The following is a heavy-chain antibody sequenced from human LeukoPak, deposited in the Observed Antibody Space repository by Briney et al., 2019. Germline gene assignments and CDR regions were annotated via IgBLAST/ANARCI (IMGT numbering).Heavy chain of an antibody. D-gene: IGHD5-24*01. J-gene: IGHJ4*02. V-gene: IGHV3-21*01. Sequence: GGSLRLSCAASGFTFSSYSMNWVRQAPGRGLEWVSSIRFTGSYIYYADSVKGRFTISRDDAKNLLSLQMISLRVEDTAVYYCTRAGPRRDGYSSDYWGQGTLVTVSS. CDR3: TRAGPRRDGYSSDY. CDR2: IRFTGSYI. CDR1: GFTFSSYS.